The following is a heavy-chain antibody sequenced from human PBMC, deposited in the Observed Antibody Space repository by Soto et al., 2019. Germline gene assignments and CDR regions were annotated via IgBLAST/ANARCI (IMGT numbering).Heavy chain of an antibody. J-gene: IGHJ4*02. D-gene: IGHD6-6*01. CDR1: GGSFSGYY. CDR3: ARGYSSSWGY. V-gene: IGHV4-34*01. Sequence: KPSETLSLTCAVYGGSFSGYYWSWIRQPPGKGLEWIGEINHSGSTNYNPSLKSRVTISVDTSKNQFSRKLSSVTAAYTAVYYCARGYSSSWGYWGQGTLVTVSS. CDR2: INHSGST.